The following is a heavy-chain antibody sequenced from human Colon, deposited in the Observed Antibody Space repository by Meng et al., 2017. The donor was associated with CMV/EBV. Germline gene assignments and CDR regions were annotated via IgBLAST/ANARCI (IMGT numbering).Heavy chain of an antibody. D-gene: IGHD4-11*01. Sequence: GGSLRLSCAASGFTFSSYSMNWVRQAPGKGLGWVSSISGSSSYIYHGDSMKGRFTISRDNTKHSLYLQMNSLRAEDTAVYYCASSSNYGGYFDYWGQGTLVTVSS. CDR1: GFTFSSYS. CDR3: ASSSNYGGYFDY. V-gene: IGHV3-21*01. CDR2: ISGSSSYI. J-gene: IGHJ4*02.